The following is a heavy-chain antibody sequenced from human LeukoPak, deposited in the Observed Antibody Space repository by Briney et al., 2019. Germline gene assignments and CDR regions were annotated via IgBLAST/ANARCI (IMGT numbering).Heavy chain of an antibody. CDR2: IKSKTDGGTA. Sequence: GGSLRLSCVASGFTFSNAWMNWVRQAPGKGLEWVGGIKSKTDGGTADYAAPVKGRFTISRDDSKNTLYLQMNSLKTEDTAVYYCTTPGIDYSYCWGQGTLVTVSS. J-gene: IGHJ4*02. D-gene: IGHD3-10*01. CDR3: TTPGIDYSYC. V-gene: IGHV3-15*07. CDR1: GFTFSNAW.